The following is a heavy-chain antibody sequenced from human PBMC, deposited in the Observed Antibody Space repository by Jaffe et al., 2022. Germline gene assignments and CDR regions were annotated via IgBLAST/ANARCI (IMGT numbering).Heavy chain of an antibody. V-gene: IGHV3-23*01. D-gene: IGHD4-17*01. CDR2: ISGSGGST. CDR3: AKVMAYGDYANTYFDY. Sequence: EVQLLESGGGLVQPGGSLRLSCAASGFTFSSYAMSWVRQAPGKGLEWVSAISGSGGSTYYADSVKGRFTISRDNSKNTLYLQMNSLRAEDTAVYYCAKVMAYGDYANTYFDYWGQGTLVTVSS. CDR1: GFTFSSYA. J-gene: IGHJ4*02.